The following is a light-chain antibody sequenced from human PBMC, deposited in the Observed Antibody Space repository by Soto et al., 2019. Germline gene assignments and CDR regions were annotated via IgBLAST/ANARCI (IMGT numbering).Light chain of an antibody. CDR1: QSVSTNY. J-gene: IGKJ1*01. CDR2: GAS. V-gene: IGKV3-20*01. Sequence: EIVLTQSPGTLSLSPGERATLSCRASQSVSTNYLAWYQRKPGQAPRLLIYGASSRATDIPDRFSGSGSGKDFTLTITILKPEDFAVYYCQQYGSSPPTFGQGTKVEL. CDR3: QQYGSSPPT.